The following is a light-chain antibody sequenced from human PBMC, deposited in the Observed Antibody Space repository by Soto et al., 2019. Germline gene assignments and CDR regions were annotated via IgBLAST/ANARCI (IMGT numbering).Light chain of an antibody. CDR3: QQYNSWWT. CDR2: EAS. Sequence: EVVLTQSPDTLSVSPGERATLSCRASQSVNYNLAWYQQKPGQAPRLLIYEASTRATGIPARFSGSGSGTEFTLTISSLQAEDFAVYYCQQYNSWWTFVQGTKVEIK. CDR1: QSVNYN. J-gene: IGKJ1*01. V-gene: IGKV3-15*01.